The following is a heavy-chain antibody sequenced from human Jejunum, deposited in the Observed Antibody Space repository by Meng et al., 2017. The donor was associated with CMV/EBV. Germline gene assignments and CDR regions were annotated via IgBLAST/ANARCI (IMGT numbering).Heavy chain of an antibody. CDR1: GYTCTDHN. CDR3: ARDVWGFDY. V-gene: IGHV1-18*04. Sequence: QVHLLQSGAEVKKPGASMKNSCKTSGYTCTDHNIGWVRQAPGQGIEWVGWISLGNGQTVYGHKLQGRVTVTTDTSTSTAYMELRSLRSDDTAMYYCARDVWGFDYWGQGTLVTVSS. CDR2: ISLGNGQT. J-gene: IGHJ4*02. D-gene: IGHD7-27*01.